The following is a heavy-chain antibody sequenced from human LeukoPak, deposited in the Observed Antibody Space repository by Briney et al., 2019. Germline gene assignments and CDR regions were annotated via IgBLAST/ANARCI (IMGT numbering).Heavy chain of an antibody. CDR2: ISYDGSNK. CDR3: AREESSSSGYYFDY. J-gene: IGHJ4*02. CDR1: GFTFSSYA. Sequence: GGSLRLSCAASGFTFSSYAMHWVRQAPGKGLEWVAVISYDGSNKYYADSVKGRFTISRDNSKNTLYLQMNSLRAEDTAVYYCAREESSSSGYYFDYWGQGALVTVSS. D-gene: IGHD6-6*01. V-gene: IGHV3-30*04.